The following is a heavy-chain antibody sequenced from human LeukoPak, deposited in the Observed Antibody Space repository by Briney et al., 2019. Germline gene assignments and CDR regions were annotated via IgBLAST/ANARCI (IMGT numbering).Heavy chain of an antibody. Sequence: PGGSLRLSCAASGFTFDDYAMHWVRQAPGKGLEWVSGISWNSGSIGYADSVKGRFTISRDNAKNSLYLQMNSLRAEDTALYYCAKLEMATSTDYWGQGTLVTVSS. V-gene: IGHV3-9*01. CDR1: GFTFDDYA. CDR3: AKLEMATSTDY. D-gene: IGHD5-24*01. CDR2: ISWNSGSI. J-gene: IGHJ4*02.